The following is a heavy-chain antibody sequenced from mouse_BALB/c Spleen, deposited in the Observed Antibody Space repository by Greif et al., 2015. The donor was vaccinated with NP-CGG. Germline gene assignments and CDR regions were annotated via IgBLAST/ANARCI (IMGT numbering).Heavy chain of an antibody. D-gene: IGHD2-4*01. Sequence: EVKLQESGAELVKPGASVKLSCAASGFNIKDTYMHWVKQRPEQGLEWIGRIDPANGNTKYDPKFQGKATITADTSSNTAYLQLSSLTSEDTAVYYCARDDYDGYFDYWGQGTTLTVSS. CDR2: IDPANGNT. CDR1: GFNIKDTY. CDR3: ARDDYDGYFDY. V-gene: IGHV14-3*02. J-gene: IGHJ2*01.